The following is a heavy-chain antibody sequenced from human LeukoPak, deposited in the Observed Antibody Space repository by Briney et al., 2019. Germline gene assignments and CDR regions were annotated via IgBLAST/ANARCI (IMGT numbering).Heavy chain of an antibody. CDR2: TYYRSKWYN. V-gene: IGHV6-1*01. CDR1: GDSVSSNSAA. J-gene: IGHJ4*02. Sequence: SQTLSLTCAISGDSVSSNSAAWNWIRQSPSRGLEWLGRTYYRSKWYNDYAVSVKSRITINPDTSKNQFSLQLNSVTPEDTAMYYCARDLPSIAAAGTMFDYWGQGTLVTVSS. CDR3: ARDLPSIAAAGTMFDY. D-gene: IGHD6-13*01.